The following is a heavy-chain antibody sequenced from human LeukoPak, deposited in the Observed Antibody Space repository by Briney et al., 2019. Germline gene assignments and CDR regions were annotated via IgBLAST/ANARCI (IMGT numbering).Heavy chain of an antibody. Sequence: SETLSLTCTVSGGSISSGDYYWSWIRQPPGKGLEWIGYIYYSGSTYYNPSLKCRVTISVDTSKNQFSLKLSSVTAADTAVYYCARESGFGEPFDYWGQGTLVTVSS. CDR2: IYYSGST. CDR3: ARESGFGEPFDY. D-gene: IGHD3-10*01. CDR1: GGSISSGDYY. J-gene: IGHJ4*02. V-gene: IGHV4-30-4*01.